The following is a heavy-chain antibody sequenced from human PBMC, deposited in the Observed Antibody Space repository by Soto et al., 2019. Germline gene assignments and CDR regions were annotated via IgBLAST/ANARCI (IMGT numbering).Heavy chain of an antibody. V-gene: IGHV4-31*03. CDR2: IYYSGST. Sequence: PSETLSLTCTVSGGSISSGGYYWSWIRQHPGKGLEWIGYIYYSGSTYYNPSLKSRVTISVDTSKNQFSLKLSSVTAADTAVYYCTRDTRQQLVGYYYYGMDVWGQGTTVTVSS. CDR3: TRDTRQQLVGYYYYGMDV. J-gene: IGHJ6*02. D-gene: IGHD6-6*01. CDR1: GGSISSGGYY.